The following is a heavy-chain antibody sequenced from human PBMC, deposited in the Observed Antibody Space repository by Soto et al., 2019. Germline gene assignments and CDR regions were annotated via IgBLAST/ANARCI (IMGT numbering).Heavy chain of an antibody. Sequence: GGSLRLSCAASGFTFSSYSMSWVRQAPGKGLEWVSSISSSSSYIYYADSGKGRFTISRDNAKNSLYMQMNSLRAEDTAVYYCASDWDLFYSSSSQVKGWFDPWGQGTLVTVSS. CDR1: GFTFSSYS. D-gene: IGHD6-6*01. J-gene: IGHJ5*02. CDR3: ASDWDLFYSSSSQVKGWFDP. CDR2: ISSSSSYI. V-gene: IGHV3-21*01.